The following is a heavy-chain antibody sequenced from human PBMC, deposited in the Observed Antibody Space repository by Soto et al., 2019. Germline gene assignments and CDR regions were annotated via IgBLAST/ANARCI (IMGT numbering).Heavy chain of an antibody. CDR2: IYQSGST. CDR3: ARAVALPGLFYFDF. Sequence: PSETLSLPCAVSGGSIRSSHSWSWVRQPPGKGLEWIAEIYQSGSTNYNPSLKSRVTIFDDKSKNEFSLKLNSVTAADTAVYFCARAVALPGLFYFDFWGQGMLVTVSS. V-gene: IGHV4-4*02. D-gene: IGHD2-21*01. CDR1: GGSIRSSHS. J-gene: IGHJ4*02.